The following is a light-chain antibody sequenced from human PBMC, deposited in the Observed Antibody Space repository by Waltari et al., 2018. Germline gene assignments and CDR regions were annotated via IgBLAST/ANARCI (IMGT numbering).Light chain of an antibody. CDR3: NSYTGSSSWV. V-gene: IGLV2-14*01. CDR2: DVS. Sequence: QSALTQPTSVSGSPGQSITISCTGTSRDVGVYNYVSWYQQYPGKVPRLLIYDVSERPSGISSRFSGSKSGNTASLTISGLQADDEADYYCNSYTGSSSWVFGGGTKLTVL. J-gene: IGLJ3*02. CDR1: SRDVGVYNY.